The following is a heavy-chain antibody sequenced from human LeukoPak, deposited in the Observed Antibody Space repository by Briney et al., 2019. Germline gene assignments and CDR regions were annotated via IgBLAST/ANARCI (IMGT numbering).Heavy chain of an antibody. CDR1: GYTYRNHW. D-gene: IGHD4-17*01. V-gene: IGHV3-74*01. Sequence: GGTLRLFCAASGYTYRNHWMHWVRQAPGKGLVWVARINSDGSSTDYADSVKGRFTISRDNAKNTLYLQMNSLRAEDTAVYYCVRDATVTLDYWGQGTLVTVSS. CDR3: VRDATVTLDY. CDR2: INSDGSST. J-gene: IGHJ4*02.